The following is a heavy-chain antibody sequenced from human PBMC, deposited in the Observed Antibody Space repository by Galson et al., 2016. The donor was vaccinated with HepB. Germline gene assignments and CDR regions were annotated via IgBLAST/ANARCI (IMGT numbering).Heavy chain of an antibody. CDR2: ISGSSGDT. CDR3: ANSPHYYDTSY. V-gene: IGHV3-48*01. J-gene: IGHJ4*02. CDR1: GFPFSGFS. Sequence: SLRLSCAASGFPFSGFSMNWVRQAPGKGLEWIAYISGSSGDTKYADSVRGRFIISRDNSKNTLYLQMDSLRAEDTAVYYCANSPHYYDTSYWGQGTLVTVSS. D-gene: IGHD3-22*01.